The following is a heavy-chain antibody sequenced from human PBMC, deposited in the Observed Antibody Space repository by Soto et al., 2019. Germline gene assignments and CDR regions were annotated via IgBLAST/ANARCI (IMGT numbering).Heavy chain of an antibody. V-gene: IGHV4-31*03. CDR1: GGSISSVCYY. CDR2: IFYSGST. Sequence: PSETLSLTCTVSGGSISSVCYYWTWIRQHPGKGLEWIGHIFYSGSTSYNPSLKSRIAISRDTSENQFSLRLSSVTAADTAVYYCARSRYSGYDSLDYWGQGTLVTVS. J-gene: IGHJ4*02. CDR3: ARSRYSGYDSLDY. D-gene: IGHD5-12*01.